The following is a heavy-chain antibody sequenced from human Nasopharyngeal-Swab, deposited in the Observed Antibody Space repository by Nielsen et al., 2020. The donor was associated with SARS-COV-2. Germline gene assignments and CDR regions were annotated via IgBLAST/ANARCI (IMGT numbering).Heavy chain of an antibody. J-gene: IGHJ4*02. CDR1: GYSFTSYW. D-gene: IGHD3-10*01. CDR3: ARQMDYYGSGSPPGY. V-gene: IGHV5-51*01. CDR2: IYPGDSDT. Sequence: GESLKISCKGSGYSFTSYWISWVRQMPGKGLEWMGIIYPGDSDTRYSPSFQGQVTISADKSISTAYLQWSSLKASDTAMYYCARQMDYYGSGSPPGYWGQGTLVTVSS.